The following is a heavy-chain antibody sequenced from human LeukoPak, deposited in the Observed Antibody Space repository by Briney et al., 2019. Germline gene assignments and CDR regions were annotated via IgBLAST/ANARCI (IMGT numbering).Heavy chain of an antibody. Sequence: ASVKVSCKASGYSFTGYYLHWVRQAPGQGLEWMGWINPNSGGTNYAQKFQGRVTMTRDTSISTAYMELSRLRSDDTAVYYCARDVGWGMVREVFDYWGQGTLVTVSS. CDR2: INPNSGGT. J-gene: IGHJ4*02. V-gene: IGHV1-2*02. CDR1: GYSFTGYY. D-gene: IGHD3-10*01. CDR3: ARDVGWGMVREVFDY.